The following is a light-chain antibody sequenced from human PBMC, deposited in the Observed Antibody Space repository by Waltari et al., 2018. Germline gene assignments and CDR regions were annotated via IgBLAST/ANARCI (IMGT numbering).Light chain of an antibody. CDR1: ESVSTK. CDR3: QQYSNWPPT. V-gene: IGKV3-15*01. Sequence: ETVMTQSPAPLSVSPWEGATLSCMASESVSTKLAWYQRKSGQAPRLLIYGSSTRATGIPARFSGTGSGTEFTLTVSSLQSEDFALYYCQQYSNWPPTFGQGTKVDIK. J-gene: IGKJ1*01. CDR2: GSS.